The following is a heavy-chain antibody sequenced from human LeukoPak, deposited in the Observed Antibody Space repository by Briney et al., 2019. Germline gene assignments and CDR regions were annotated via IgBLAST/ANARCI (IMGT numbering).Heavy chain of an antibody. CDR2: MNPNSGNT. J-gene: IGHJ4*02. V-gene: IGHV1-8*01. D-gene: IGHD6-13*01. CDR1: GYTFTSYD. CDR3: ASLGSSWYNY. Sequence: ASVKVSCKASGYTFTSYDINWVRQATGQGLEWMGWMNPNSGNTGYAQKFQGRVTMTEDTSTDTAYMELSSLRSEDTAVYYCASLGSSWYNYWGQGTLVTVSS.